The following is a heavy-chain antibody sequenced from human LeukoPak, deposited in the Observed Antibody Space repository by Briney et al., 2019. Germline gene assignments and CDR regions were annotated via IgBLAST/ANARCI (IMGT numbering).Heavy chain of an antibody. V-gene: IGHV3-30*18. J-gene: IGHJ5*02. CDR3: AKEGGDFWSGFAPGWFDP. CDR2: VTYDGSKA. D-gene: IGHD3-3*01. CDR1: GFTFRNYG. Sequence: GRSLRLSCAASGFTFRNYGMHWVRQVPGKGLEWLGVVTYDGSKAFYADSVKGRFTISRDNSKNTLYLQMNSLRAEDTAVYYCAKEGGDFWSGFAPGWFDPWGQGTLVTVSS.